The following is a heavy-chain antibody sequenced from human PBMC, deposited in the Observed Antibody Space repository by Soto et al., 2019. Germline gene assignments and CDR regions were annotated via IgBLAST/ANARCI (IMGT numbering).Heavy chain of an antibody. J-gene: IGHJ4*02. CDR3: ARRGVFGRTYYFDI. CDR2: IYPGDSDI. Sequence: PGESLKISCQGSGYTFSNSWIAWVRQMPGEGLEWVGIIYPGDSDIRYSPSFQGQVTISADKSINTAYLQWSSLKASDTDMYYCARRGVFGRTYYFDIWGQGTLVTVSS. CDR1: GYTFSNSW. D-gene: IGHD3-10*02. V-gene: IGHV5-51*01.